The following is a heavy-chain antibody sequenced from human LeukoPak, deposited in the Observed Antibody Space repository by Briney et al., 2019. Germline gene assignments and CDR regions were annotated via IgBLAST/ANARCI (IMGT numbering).Heavy chain of an antibody. CDR2: ISAYNGNT. J-gene: IGHJ4*02. Sequence: ASVKVSCKASGYTFTSYGISWVRQAPGQGLEWMGWISAYNGNTNYAQMLQGRVTMTTDTSTSTAYMELRSLRSDDTAVYYCARVRVWGSYRPRYFDYWGQGTLVTVSS. CDR3: ARVRVWGSYRPRYFDY. V-gene: IGHV1-18*01. D-gene: IGHD3-16*02. CDR1: GYTFTSYG.